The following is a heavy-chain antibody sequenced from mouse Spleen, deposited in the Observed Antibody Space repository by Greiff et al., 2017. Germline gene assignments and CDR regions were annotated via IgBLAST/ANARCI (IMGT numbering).Heavy chain of an antibody. Sequence: EVKVEESGGGLVKPGGSLKLSCAASGFTFSDYGMAWVRQAPGKGPEWVAFISNLAYSIYYADTVTGRFTISRENAKNTLYLEMSSLRSEDTAMYYCARDDYGSSYPSYAMDYWGQGTSVTVSS. D-gene: IGHD1-1*01. V-gene: IGHV5-15*04. CDR3: ARDDYGSSYPSYAMDY. CDR1: GFTFSDYG. J-gene: IGHJ4*01. CDR2: ISNLAYSI.